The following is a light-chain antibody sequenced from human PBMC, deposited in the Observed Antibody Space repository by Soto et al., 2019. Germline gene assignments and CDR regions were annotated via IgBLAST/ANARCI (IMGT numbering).Light chain of an antibody. V-gene: IGLV2-11*01. CDR3: CSYAGSYTFV. Sequence: QSVLTQPRSVSGSPGQSVTLSCTGTSSDVGGYHYVSWYQHHPGKAPKIIIYDVNKRPSGVPDRFSGSKSGNTASLTISGLQTEDEADYYCCSYAGSYTFVIGGGTKVNVL. J-gene: IGLJ3*02. CDR1: SSDVGGYHY. CDR2: DVN.